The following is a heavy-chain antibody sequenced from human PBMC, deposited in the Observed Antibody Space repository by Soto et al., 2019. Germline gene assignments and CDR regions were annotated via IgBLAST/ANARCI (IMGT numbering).Heavy chain of an antibody. CDR2: TYPGDSQT. D-gene: IGHD3-10*01. CDR1: GYSFSTYW. Sequence: GESLRISCKGSGYSFSTYWIAWGRQMPGKGLEWMGGTYPGDSQTRYSPTFQGQVAISADKSVNTAYLQWRSLKASDTAIYFCLRQAPGSKSNRFFPWGQ. CDR3: LRQAPGSKSNRFFP. V-gene: IGHV5-51*01. J-gene: IGHJ5*02.